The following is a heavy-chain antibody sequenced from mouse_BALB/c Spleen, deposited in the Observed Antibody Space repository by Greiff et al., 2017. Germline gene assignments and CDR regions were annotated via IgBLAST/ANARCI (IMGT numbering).Heavy chain of an antibody. CDR1: GFTFSSYA. CDR2: ISSGGST. V-gene: IGHV5-6-5*01. CDR3: ARVTTEGYAMDY. D-gene: IGHD2-12*01. J-gene: IGHJ4*01. Sequence: EVKLVESGGGLVKPGGSLKLSCAASGFTFSSYAMSWVRQTPEKRLEWVASISSGGSTYYPDSVKGRFTISRDNARNILYLQMSSLRSEDTAMYYCARVTTEGYAMDYWGQGTSVTVSS.